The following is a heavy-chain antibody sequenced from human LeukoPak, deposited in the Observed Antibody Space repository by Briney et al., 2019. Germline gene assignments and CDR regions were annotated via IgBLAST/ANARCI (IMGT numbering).Heavy chain of an antibody. CDR3: TRVGVGGY. Sequence: GGSLRLSCAASGFTFSRYWVTWVRQAPGKGLEWVANIKQDGSEKYYVDSVKGRFTISRDNAKDSLFLQMNSLRAEDTAMYFCTRVGVGGYWGQGTLVTVSS. CDR2: IKQDGSEK. J-gene: IGHJ4*02. V-gene: IGHV3-7*01. D-gene: IGHD3-16*01. CDR1: GFTFSRYW.